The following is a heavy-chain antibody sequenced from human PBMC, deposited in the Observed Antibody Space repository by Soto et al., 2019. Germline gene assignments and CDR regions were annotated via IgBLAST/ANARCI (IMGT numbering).Heavy chain of an antibody. D-gene: IGHD6-19*01. CDR2: ISYDGSNK. Sequence: GGSLRLSCAASGFTFSSYGMHWVRQAPGKGLEWVAVISYDGSNKYYADSVKGRFTISRDNSKNTLYLQMNSLRAEDTAVYYCAKDPTWGGWRDYYSYGMDVWGQGTTVNVSS. J-gene: IGHJ6*02. CDR1: GFTFSSYG. CDR3: AKDPTWGGWRDYYSYGMDV. V-gene: IGHV3-30*18.